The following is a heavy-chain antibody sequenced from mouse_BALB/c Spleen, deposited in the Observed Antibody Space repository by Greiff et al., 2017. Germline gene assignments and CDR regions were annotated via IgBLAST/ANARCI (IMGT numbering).Heavy chain of an antibody. CDR1: GFTFTDYY. Sequence: EVKLMESGGGLVQPGGSLRLSCATSGFTFTDYYMSWVRQPPGKALEWLGFIRNKANGYKTEYSASVKGRFTISRDNSQSILYLQMNALRAEDSATYYCAREEAYYRYDENAMDYWGQGTSVTVSS. CDR2: IRNKANGYKT. CDR3: AREEAYYRYDENAMDY. J-gene: IGHJ4*01. D-gene: IGHD2-14*01. V-gene: IGHV7-3*02.